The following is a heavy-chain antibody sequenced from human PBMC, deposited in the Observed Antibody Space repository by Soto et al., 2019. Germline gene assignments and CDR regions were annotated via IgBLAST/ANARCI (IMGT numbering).Heavy chain of an antibody. V-gene: IGHV4-39*02. CDR3: ARGNLEWLSVGDYYYYGMDV. CDR1: GGSISSSSYY. J-gene: IGHJ6*02. Sequence: SETLSLTCTVSGGSISSSSYYWGWIRQPPGKGLEWIGSIYYSGSTYYNPSLKSRVTISVDTSKNHFSLKLSSVTAADTAVYYCARGNLEWLSVGDYYYYGMDVWGQGTTVTVSS. D-gene: IGHD3-3*01. CDR2: IYYSGST.